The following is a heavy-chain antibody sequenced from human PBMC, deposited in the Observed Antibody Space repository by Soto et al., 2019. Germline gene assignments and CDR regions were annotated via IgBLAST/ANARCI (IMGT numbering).Heavy chain of an antibody. Sequence: GASVKVSCKASGYTFTDYHVHWVRQAPGQGLELIGIINPSRGTTSYTQRFQGRVTVTRDTSASTVYMELSSLRSEDTAMYYCARDGSGYYYGSFDYWGQGTLVTVSS. CDR3: ARDGSGYYYGSFDY. V-gene: IGHV1-46*01. J-gene: IGHJ4*02. D-gene: IGHD3-22*01. CDR1: GYTFTDYH. CDR2: INPSRGTT.